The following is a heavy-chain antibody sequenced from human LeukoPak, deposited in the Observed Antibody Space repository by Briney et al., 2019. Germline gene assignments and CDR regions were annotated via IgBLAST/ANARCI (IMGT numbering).Heavy chain of an antibody. CDR1: GYTFTGYY. Sequence: GASVKVSCTASGYTFTGYYMHWVRQAPGQGLEWMGRINPNSGGTNYAQKFQGRVTMTRDTSISTAYMELSRLRSDDTAVYYCASQSYCSGGSCYQINDYWGQGTLVTVSS. CDR2: INPNSGGT. D-gene: IGHD2-15*01. J-gene: IGHJ4*02. CDR3: ASQSYCSGGSCYQINDY. V-gene: IGHV1-2*06.